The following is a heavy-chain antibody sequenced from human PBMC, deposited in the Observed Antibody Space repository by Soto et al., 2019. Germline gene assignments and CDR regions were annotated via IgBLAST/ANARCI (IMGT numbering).Heavy chain of an antibody. D-gene: IGHD4-4*01. V-gene: IGHV4-39*01. Sequence: PSETLSLTCTVSGGSMRRSGYYWGWFRQPPGKGLEYIASIYYSGSTYYSPSLKSRLTLSVDTSSNQFSLKMTSVTAADEAMYYCALQPPGAYSPPAERGDYWGREPRVTVSS. CDR3: ALQPPGAYSPPAERGDY. J-gene: IGHJ4*02. CDR2: IYYSGST. CDR1: GGSMRRSGYY.